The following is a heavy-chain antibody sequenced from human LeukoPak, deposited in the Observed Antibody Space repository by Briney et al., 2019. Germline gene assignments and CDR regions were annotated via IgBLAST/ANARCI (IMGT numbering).Heavy chain of an antibody. J-gene: IGHJ4*02. CDR2: INSDGSTT. V-gene: IGHV3-74*01. CDR1: GFTFSSYW. CDR3: ARVYDSYGYGPDY. Sequence: QSGGSLRLXCAASGFTFSSYWMHWVRQAPGKALVWVSRINSDGSTTSYADSVKGRFTISRDNAKSTLYLQMNSLRAEDTAVYYCARVYDSYGYGPDYWGQGTLVTVSS. D-gene: IGHD5-18*01.